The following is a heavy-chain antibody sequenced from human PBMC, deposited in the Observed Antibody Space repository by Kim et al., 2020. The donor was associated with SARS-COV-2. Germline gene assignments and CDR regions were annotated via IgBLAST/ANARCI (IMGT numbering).Heavy chain of an antibody. CDR3: AREEGFGELSVY. D-gene: IGHD3-10*01. V-gene: IGHV3-66*01. Sequence: YPNPGKGRFPVSRDNSQNTLYLQRNSLRAEDTAVYYCAREEGFGELSVYWGQGTLVTVSS. J-gene: IGHJ4*02.